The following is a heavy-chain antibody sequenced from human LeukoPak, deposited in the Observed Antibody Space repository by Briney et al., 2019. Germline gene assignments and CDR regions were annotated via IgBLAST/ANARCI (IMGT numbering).Heavy chain of an antibody. J-gene: IGHJ6*02. Sequence: SSVKVSCKASGGTFSSYAISWVRQAPGQGLEWMGGIIPIFGTANYAQKFQGRVTITADESTSTAYMELSSLRSEDTAVYYCARDCSGGSCYYYYGMDVWGQGTTVTVSS. CDR3: ARDCSGGSCYYYYGMDV. D-gene: IGHD2-15*01. CDR1: GGTFSSYA. CDR2: IIPIFGTA. V-gene: IGHV1-69*13.